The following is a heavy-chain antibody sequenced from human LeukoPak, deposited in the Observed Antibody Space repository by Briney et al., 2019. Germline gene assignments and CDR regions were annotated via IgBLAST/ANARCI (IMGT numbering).Heavy chain of an antibody. J-gene: IGHJ4*02. CDR3: ARVVGILTGYLDY. V-gene: IGHV3-48*01. CDR2: IGSSSSTI. Sequence: PGGSLRLSCAASGFIFSSYTMNWVRQAPGKGLEWVSYIGSSSSTIYYADSVKGRFTISRDNSKNTLYLQMNSLRAEDTAVYYCARVVGILTGYLDYWGQGTLVTVSS. D-gene: IGHD3-9*01. CDR1: GFIFSSYT.